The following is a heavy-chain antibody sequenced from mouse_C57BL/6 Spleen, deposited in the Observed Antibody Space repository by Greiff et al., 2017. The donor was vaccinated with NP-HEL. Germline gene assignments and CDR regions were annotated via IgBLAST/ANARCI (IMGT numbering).Heavy chain of an antibody. CDR1: GYAFSSSW. D-gene: IGHD2-5*01. V-gene: IGHV1-82*01. J-gene: IGHJ2*01. CDR3: ARGRDYSNYVPFDY. Sequence: QVQLQQSGPELVKPGASVKISCKASGYAFSSSWMNWVKQRPGKGLEWIGRIYPGDGDTNYNGKFKGKATLTADKSSSTAYMQLSSLTSEDSAVYFCARGRDYSNYVPFDYWGKGTTLTVSS. CDR2: IYPGDGDT.